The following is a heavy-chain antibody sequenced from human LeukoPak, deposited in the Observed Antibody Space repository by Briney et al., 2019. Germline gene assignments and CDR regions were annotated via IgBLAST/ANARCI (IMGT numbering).Heavy chain of an antibody. Sequence: GGSLRLSCAASGFTFSSYAMSWVRQAPGKGLEWVSAISGSGGSTYYADSVKGRFTISRDNSKNTLYLQMNSLRAEDTTVYYCAQSGGLVSVEQNFDYWGQGTLVTVSS. V-gene: IGHV3-23*01. D-gene: IGHD3-16*01. CDR3: AQSGGLVSVEQNFDY. CDR1: GFTFSSYA. CDR2: ISGSGGST. J-gene: IGHJ4*02.